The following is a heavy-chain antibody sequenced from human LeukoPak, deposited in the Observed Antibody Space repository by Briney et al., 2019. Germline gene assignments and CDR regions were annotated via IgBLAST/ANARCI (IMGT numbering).Heavy chain of an antibody. J-gene: IGHJ4*02. D-gene: IGHD1-26*01. CDR1: GRSISSYY. CDR2: IHYSGST. Sequence: SETLSLTCTVSGRSISSYYWSWIRQPPGKGLEWIGYIHYSGSTNYNPSLKSRVTISVDTSKNQFSLKLSSVTAADTAVYYCARDSGSYSRGTFDYWGQGTLVTASS. V-gene: IGHV4-59*01. CDR3: ARDSGSYSRGTFDY.